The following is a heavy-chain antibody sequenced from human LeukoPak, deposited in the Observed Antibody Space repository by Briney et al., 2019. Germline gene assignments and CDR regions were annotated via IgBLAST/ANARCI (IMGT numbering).Heavy chain of an antibody. Sequence: PSETLSLTCTVSGGSISSGGYYWSWICQHPGKGLEWIGYIYYSGSTYYNPSLKSRVTISVDTSKNQFSLKLSSVTAADTAVYYCARSSGSYLYFDYWGQGTLVTVSS. D-gene: IGHD1-26*01. CDR3: ARSSGSYLYFDY. CDR2: IYYSGST. CDR1: GGSISSGGYY. V-gene: IGHV4-31*03. J-gene: IGHJ4*02.